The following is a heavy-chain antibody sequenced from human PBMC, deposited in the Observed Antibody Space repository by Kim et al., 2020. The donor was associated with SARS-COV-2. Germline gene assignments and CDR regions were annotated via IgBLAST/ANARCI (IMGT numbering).Heavy chain of an antibody. J-gene: IGHJ5*02. CDR2: IYYSGST. V-gene: IGHV4-39*07. Sequence: SETLSLTCTVSGGSISSSSYYWGWIRQPPGKGLEWIGSIYYSGSTYYNPSLKSRVTISVDTSKNQFSLKLSSVTAADTAVYYCARANYGSGSYGDWFDPWGQGTLVTVSS. CDR3: ARANYGSGSYGDWFDP. CDR1: GGSISSSSYY. D-gene: IGHD3-10*01.